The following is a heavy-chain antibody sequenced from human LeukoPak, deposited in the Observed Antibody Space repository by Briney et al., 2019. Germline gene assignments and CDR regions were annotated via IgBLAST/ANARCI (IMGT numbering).Heavy chain of an antibody. CDR1: GFTFSSSW. CDR3: ARILDSAWGELGY. CDR2: INSDGSST. J-gene: IGHJ4*02. D-gene: IGHD6-19*01. Sequence: GGSLRLSCAASGFTFSSSWMHWVRQAPVKGLVWVSRINSDGSSTNYADSVKGRFTISRDNAKNTLFLQMNSLRAEDTAVYYCARILDSAWGELGYWGQGTLVTVSS. V-gene: IGHV3-74*01.